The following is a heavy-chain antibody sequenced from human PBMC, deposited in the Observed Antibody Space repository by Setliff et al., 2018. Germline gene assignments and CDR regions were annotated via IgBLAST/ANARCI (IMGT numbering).Heavy chain of an antibody. CDR2: IYSSGST. V-gene: IGHV4-61*09. D-gene: IGHD6-6*01. CDR3: ARRLTFSSSSFDY. CDR1: GDSISSGRSY. Sequence: KPSETLSLTCTVSGDSISSGRSYWNWIRQPAGKGLEWIGHIYSSGSTNYNPSLRSRVTISVDTSQNQFSLRLSSVTAADTAMYYCARRLTFSSSSFDYWGQGTLVTAPQ. J-gene: IGHJ4*02.